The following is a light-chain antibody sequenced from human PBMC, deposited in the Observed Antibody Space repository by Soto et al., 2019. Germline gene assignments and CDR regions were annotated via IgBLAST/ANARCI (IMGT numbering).Light chain of an antibody. Sequence: QSALTQPASVSGSPGQSITISCTGPSSDVGGYNYVSWYQQHPGKAPKLMIYDVSNRPSGVSNRFSGSKSGNTASLTISGLQAEDEADYYCSSSTSTSHVVFGGGTKVTVL. J-gene: IGLJ2*01. V-gene: IGLV2-14*01. CDR2: DVS. CDR1: SSDVGGYNY. CDR3: SSSTSTSHVV.